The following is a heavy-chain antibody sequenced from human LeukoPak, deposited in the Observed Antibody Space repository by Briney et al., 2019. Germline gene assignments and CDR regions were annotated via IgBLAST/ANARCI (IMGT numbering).Heavy chain of an antibody. Sequence: SETLSLXCAVYGGSFSGYYWSWIRQPPGKGLEWIGEINHSGSTNYNPSLKSRVTISVDTSKNQFSLKLSSVTAADTAVYYCARGRGIAARHPGYWGQGTLVTVSS. CDR1: GGSFSGYY. D-gene: IGHD6-6*01. CDR3: ARGRGIAARHPGY. V-gene: IGHV4-34*01. J-gene: IGHJ4*02. CDR2: INHSGST.